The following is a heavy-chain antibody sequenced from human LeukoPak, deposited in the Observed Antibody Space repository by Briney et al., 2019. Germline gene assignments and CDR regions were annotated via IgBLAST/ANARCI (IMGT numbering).Heavy chain of an antibody. J-gene: IGHJ6*02. CDR2: INTNTGNP. CDR1: GYTFTSYA. D-gene: IGHD1-26*01. Sequence: ASVTVSCKASGYTFTSYAMNWVRQAPGQGLEWMGWINTNTGNPTYAQGFTGRFVFSLDTSVSTAYLQISSLKAEDTAVYYCARERGRELDYGMDVWGRGTTVTVSS. V-gene: IGHV7-4-1*02. CDR3: ARERGRELDYGMDV.